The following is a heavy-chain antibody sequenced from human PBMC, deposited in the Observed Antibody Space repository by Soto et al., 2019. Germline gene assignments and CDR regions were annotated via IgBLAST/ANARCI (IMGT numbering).Heavy chain of an antibody. Sequence: EVQLLESGGGLVQPGGSLRLSCAASGFTFSSYAMRWVRQAPGKGLEWVSGISGSCGSRYYADSVKGRFTISRDNSKNPVYLQMSSLKAEDRGVYYFLKDVGPRPLRRYSYGYYGMDVWGQGTTVPGSS. J-gene: IGHJ6*02. CDR3: LKDVGPRPLRRYSYGYYGMDV. D-gene: IGHD5-18*01. CDR2: ISGSCGSR. CDR1: GFTFSSYA. V-gene: IGHV3-23*01.